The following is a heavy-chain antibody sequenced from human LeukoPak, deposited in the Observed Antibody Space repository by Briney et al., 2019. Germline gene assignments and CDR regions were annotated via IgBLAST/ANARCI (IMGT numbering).Heavy chain of an antibody. J-gene: IGHJ4*02. CDR3: ARDLSSSGWSFDY. CDR2: INSDGRST. Sequence: GGSLRLSCAASGFTFSNYWMHWVRQAPGKGLVWFSRINSDGRSTNYADSVKGRFTISRDNAKNTLFLQMNSLRAADAAVYYCARDLSSSGWSFDYWGQGTLVTVSS. D-gene: IGHD6-19*01. V-gene: IGHV3-74*01. CDR1: GFTFSNYW.